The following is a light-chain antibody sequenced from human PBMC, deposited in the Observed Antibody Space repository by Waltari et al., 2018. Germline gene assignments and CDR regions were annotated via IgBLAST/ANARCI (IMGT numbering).Light chain of an antibody. CDR2: GKN. CDR3: SSRDIRGIQLL. J-gene: IGLJ3*02. CDR1: SFNSNY. V-gene: IGLV3-19*01. Sequence: SSELTQDPAVSVALGQTLRITCQGDSFNSNYDSWYEQRAGQAPLLVIYGKNKRPSGIPDRFSGSSLGDTSSLTITAARAEDEADYYCSSRDIRGIQLLFGGGAKLTVL.